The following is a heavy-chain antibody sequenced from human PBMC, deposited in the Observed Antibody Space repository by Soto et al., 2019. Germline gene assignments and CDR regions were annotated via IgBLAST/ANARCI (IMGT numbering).Heavy chain of an antibody. D-gene: IGHD6-25*01. Sequence: HVQVQESGPGLVKPSETLSLTCTVSGGSINNYYWSWIRQPPGKGLEWIAYIYYSGSTNYNPSFKSRVIXXVXTXMNQFALKLNSVTAADTAVYYCARWHSSSGYYGMDVWGQGTTVTVSS. J-gene: IGHJ6*02. CDR1: GGSINNYY. CDR2: IYYSGST. V-gene: IGHV4-59*01. CDR3: ARWHSSSGYYGMDV.